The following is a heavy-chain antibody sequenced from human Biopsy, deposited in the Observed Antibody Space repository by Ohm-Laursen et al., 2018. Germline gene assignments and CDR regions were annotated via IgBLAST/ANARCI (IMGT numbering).Heavy chain of an antibody. CDR1: GGDINNYY. J-gene: IGHJ3*01. D-gene: IGHD3-22*01. CDR3: ASVVLGPTNDAFDL. CDR2: IYPGGST. V-gene: IGHV4-4*07. Sequence: PSETLSLTCNVSGGDINNYYWSWIRQPAGKGLEWSGRIYPGGSTNYNPSLKSRVTMSVDTSKKQLSLRLRSVTAADTAMYYCASVVLGPTNDAFDLWGQGTMVVVSS.